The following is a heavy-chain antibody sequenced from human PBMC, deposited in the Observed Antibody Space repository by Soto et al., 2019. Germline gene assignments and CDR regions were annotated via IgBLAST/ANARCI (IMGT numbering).Heavy chain of an antibody. D-gene: IGHD3-16*01. CDR3: ARDIGFDYVN. V-gene: IGHV3-7*01. J-gene: IGHJ4*02. CDR1: GFNVMSYW. CDR2: IKEDGSEI. Sequence: GGSLRLSCAVSGFNVMSYWMSWVRQAPGKGLEWVASIKEDGSEIYYLHSVRGRSSISRGSAGNALHLTMNYLSAEDTGLYFCARDIGFDYVNWGQGTLVTVSS.